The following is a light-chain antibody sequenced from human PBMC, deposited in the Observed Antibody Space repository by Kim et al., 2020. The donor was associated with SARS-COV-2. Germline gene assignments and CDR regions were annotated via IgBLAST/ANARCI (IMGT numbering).Light chain of an antibody. CDR3: SSYAARSNLV. V-gene: IGLV2-8*01. CDR2: EVS. CDR1: SRNVGAKSS. Sequence: GETVTSAGSGPSRNVGAKSSISWDQQRPGKAPKLTICEVSKRPSGVPDRFSGSKCGNTASLTVSVLQPEDEADYCCSSYAARSNLVFGGGTQLTVL. J-gene: IGLJ2*01.